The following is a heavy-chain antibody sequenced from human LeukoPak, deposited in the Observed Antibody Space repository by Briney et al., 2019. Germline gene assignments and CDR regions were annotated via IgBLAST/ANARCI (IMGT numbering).Heavy chain of an antibody. V-gene: IGHV1-2*02. J-gene: IGHJ3*02. CDR3: ARVTAMDDDAFDI. CDR1: GYTFTGYY. CDR2: INPNSGGT. Sequence: ASVKVSCKASGYTFTGYYMHWVRQAPGQGLEWMGWINPNSGGTNYAQKFQGRVTMTRDTSISTAYMELSRLRSDDTAVYYCARVTAMDDDAFDIWGQGTMVTVSS. D-gene: IGHD5-18*01.